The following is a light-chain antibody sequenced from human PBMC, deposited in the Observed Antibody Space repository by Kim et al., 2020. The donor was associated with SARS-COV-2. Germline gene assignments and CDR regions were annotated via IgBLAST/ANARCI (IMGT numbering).Light chain of an antibody. V-gene: IGLV3-1*01. CDR3: QAWDSTTAV. CDR1: RLGDGD. Sequence: SGSPGQTASITCSGDRLGDGDTCWYQQKPGQSPVLIIFQDDKRPSGIPERFSGSNSGNTATLTISGTQAMDEADYYCQAWDSTTAVFGTGTKVTVL. J-gene: IGLJ1*01. CDR2: QDD.